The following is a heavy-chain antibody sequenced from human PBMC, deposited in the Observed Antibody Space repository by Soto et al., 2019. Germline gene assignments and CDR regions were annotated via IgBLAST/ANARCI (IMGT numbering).Heavy chain of an antibody. CDR3: GRKSSTYRGYKFDP. CDR2: IFPGDSDT. CDR1: GYTFTSYW. Sequence: PGESLKISCKGSGYTFTSYWIGWVRQMPGKGLEWMGIIFPGDSDTRYSPSFQGQVTISADKSISTAYLQWSSLKASDIAMYYCGRKSSTYRGYKFDPWGKGTLVTVSS. D-gene: IGHD5-12*01. V-gene: IGHV5-51*01. J-gene: IGHJ5*02.